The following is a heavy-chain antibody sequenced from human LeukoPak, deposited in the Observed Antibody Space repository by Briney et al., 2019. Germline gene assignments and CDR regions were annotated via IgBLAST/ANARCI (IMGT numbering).Heavy chain of an antibody. V-gene: IGHV4-38-2*02. Sequence: SETLSLTCTVSGYSISSGYYWGWIRQPPGKGLEWIGSIYHSGSTYYNPSLKSRVTISVDTSKNQFSLKLSSVTAADTAVYYCARADWFDPWGRGTLVTVSS. CDR3: ARADWFDP. CDR2: IYHSGST. CDR1: GYSISSGYY. J-gene: IGHJ5*02.